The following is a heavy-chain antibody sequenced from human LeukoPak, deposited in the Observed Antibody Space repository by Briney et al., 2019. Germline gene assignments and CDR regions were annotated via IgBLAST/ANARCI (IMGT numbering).Heavy chain of an antibody. CDR3: ARGRYCSDGSCYLDY. CDR1: GDSISTGNYL. V-gene: IGHV4-61*01. D-gene: IGHD2-15*01. Sequence: TPSETLSLTCSVSGDSISTGNYLWTWIRQPAGKGLEWIGYIFYSGSTNYPPSLKSRVTMSVDTSKNQFSLKLSSVTAADTAVYYCARGRYCSDGSCYLDYWGQGTLVTVSS. J-gene: IGHJ4*02. CDR2: IFYSGST.